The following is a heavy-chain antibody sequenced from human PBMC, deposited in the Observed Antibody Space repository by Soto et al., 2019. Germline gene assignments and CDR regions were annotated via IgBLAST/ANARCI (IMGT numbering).Heavy chain of an antibody. D-gene: IGHD6-19*01. J-gene: IGHJ4*02. Sequence: GVSVKVCFKACGYPVTSYYMHWVRQAPGQGLEWIGIINPSGGSTSYAQKFQGRVTMTRDTSTSTVYMELSSLRSEDTAVYYCARDLDSSGWFDYWGQGTLVTVSS. V-gene: IGHV1-46*01. CDR3: ARDLDSSGWFDY. CDR1: GYPVTSYY. CDR2: INPSGGST.